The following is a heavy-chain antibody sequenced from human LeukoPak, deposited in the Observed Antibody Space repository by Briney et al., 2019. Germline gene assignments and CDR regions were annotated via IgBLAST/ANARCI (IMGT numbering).Heavy chain of an antibody. Sequence: GGSLRLSCAASGFTFSSYSMNWVRQAPGKGLEWVAVISYDGRNKYYADSVKGRFTVSRGNSKNTLYLQMNSLRAEDTAVYYCASHWAQQVVSDYWGQGTLVTVSS. CDR3: ASHWAQQVVSDY. CDR2: ISYDGRNK. D-gene: IGHD6-13*01. CDR1: GFTFSSYS. V-gene: IGHV3-30*03. J-gene: IGHJ4*02.